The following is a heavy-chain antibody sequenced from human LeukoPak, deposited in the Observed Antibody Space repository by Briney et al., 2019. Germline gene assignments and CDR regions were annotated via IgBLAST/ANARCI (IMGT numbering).Heavy chain of an antibody. Sequence: ASLKVSCRASGYSFTSYDINWVRQAPGQRLEWMGWINAGNGNTKYSQKFQGRVTITRDTSASTAYMELSSLRSEDTAVYYCARVYEVYSGYDYFDYWGQGTLVTVSS. CDR3: ARVYEVYSGYDYFDY. V-gene: IGHV1-3*01. CDR1: GYSFTSYD. CDR2: INAGNGNT. J-gene: IGHJ4*02. D-gene: IGHD5-12*01.